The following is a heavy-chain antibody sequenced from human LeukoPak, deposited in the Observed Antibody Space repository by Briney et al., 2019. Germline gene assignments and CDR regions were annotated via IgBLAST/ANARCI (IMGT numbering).Heavy chain of an antibody. CDR3: ARETGDAARGYYFDY. Sequence: GGSLRLSCAASGFTFSSYSMNWVRQAPGKGLEWVSYISSSSSTIYYADSVKGRFTISRDNAKNSLYLQMNSLRAEDTAVYYCARETGDAARGYYFDYWGQGTLVTVSS. CDR1: GFTFSSYS. V-gene: IGHV3-48*01. J-gene: IGHJ4*02. CDR2: ISSSSSTI. D-gene: IGHD6-6*01.